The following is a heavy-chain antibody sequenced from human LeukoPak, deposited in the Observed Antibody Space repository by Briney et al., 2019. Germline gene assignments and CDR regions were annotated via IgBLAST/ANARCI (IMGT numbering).Heavy chain of an antibody. CDR3: ARETARKQLVHWFDP. CDR2: INPNSGGT. V-gene: IGHV1-2*02. CDR1: GYTFTGYY. J-gene: IGHJ5*02. D-gene: IGHD6-6*01. Sequence: ASVKVSCKASGYTFTGYYMHWVRQAPGQGLEWMGWINPNSGGTNYAQKFQGRVTMTRDTSISTAYMELSRLRSDDTAVYYCARETARKQLVHWFDPWGQGTLVTVSS.